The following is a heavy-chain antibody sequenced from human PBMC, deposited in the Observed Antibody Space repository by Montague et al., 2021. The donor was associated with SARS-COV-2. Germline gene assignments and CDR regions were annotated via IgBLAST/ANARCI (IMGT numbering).Heavy chain of an antibody. CDR2: VSHSGNT. D-gene: IGHD3-10*01. J-gene: IGHJ6*02. V-gene: IGHV4-34*01. CDR3: ARGERSGAGLGGGGVYYCVMEV. Sequence: SETLSLTCTVSGGSFSGYYWSWIRQPPGKGLEWIGEVSHSGNTSYNPSLQSRVSISLDTSKKQFFLNLESLTAADTAVFYCARGERSGAGLGGGGVYYCVMEVWGQGTTVTVSS. CDR1: GGSFSGYY.